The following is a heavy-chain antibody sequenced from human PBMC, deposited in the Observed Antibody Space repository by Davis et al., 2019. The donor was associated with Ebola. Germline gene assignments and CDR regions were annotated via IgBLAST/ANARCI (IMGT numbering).Heavy chain of an antibody. Sequence: GESLKISCAASGFTFSGYAMSWVRQAPGKGLEWVSSINGVGGRTFYADSVKGRFTISRDNSKNTLYLQMNSLRAEDTAVYYCARPPCTSCSMDVWGQGTTVTVSS. D-gene: IGHD2-2*01. J-gene: IGHJ6*02. CDR1: GFTFSGYA. V-gene: IGHV3-23*01. CDR2: INGVGGRT. CDR3: ARPPCTSCSMDV.